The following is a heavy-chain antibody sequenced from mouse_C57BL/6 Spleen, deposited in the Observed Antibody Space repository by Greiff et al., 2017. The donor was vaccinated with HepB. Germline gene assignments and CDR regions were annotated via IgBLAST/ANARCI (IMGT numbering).Heavy chain of an antibody. CDR1: GYTFTSSG. D-gene: IGHD1-1*01. Sequence: QVQLQQSGAELARPGASVKLSCKASGYTFTSSGISWVKQRTGQGLEWIGEIYPRSGNNYYNEKFKGKATLTADKSSSTAYMELRSLTSEDYAVYFCARWGTTYPFAYWGQGTLVTVSA. V-gene: IGHV1-81*01. CDR3: ARWGTTYPFAY. CDR2: IYPRSGNN. J-gene: IGHJ3*01.